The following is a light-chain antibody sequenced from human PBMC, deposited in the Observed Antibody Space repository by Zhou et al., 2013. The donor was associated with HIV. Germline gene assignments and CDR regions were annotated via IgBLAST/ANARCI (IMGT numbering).Light chain of an antibody. J-gene: IGKJ4*01. V-gene: IGKV1-6*02. Sequence: AIQMTQSPSSLSASIGDRVTITCRASQDIRNELGWYQQTPGKAPKLLIYAASNLQTGVPSRFSGSGSGTEFTLSIANLQSEDVAVYYCQQYNRWPPLTFGGGTQVEIK. CDR1: QDIRNE. CDR3: QQYNRWPPLT. CDR2: AAS.